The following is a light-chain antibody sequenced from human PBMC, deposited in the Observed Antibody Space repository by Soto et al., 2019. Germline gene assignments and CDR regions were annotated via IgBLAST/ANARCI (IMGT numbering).Light chain of an antibody. V-gene: IGKV3D-15*01. Sequence: RVMTECPDRLSVSPGKRTTLSCRAIQSVSSSYLAWYQQKPGQAPRLLIYGASSRATGIPDRFSGSGSGTEFTLTISSLQPEDFAIYYCHQYNTWPSWTFGQGTKVDI. J-gene: IGKJ1*01. CDR1: QSVSSSY. CDR3: HQYNTWPSWT. CDR2: GAS.